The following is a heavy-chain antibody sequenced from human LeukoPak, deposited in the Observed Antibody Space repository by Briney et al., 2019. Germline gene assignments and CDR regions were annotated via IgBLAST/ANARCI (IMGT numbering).Heavy chain of an antibody. CDR3: ARTSIAAAGTGYYYYMDV. V-gene: IGHV3-7*01. D-gene: IGHD6-13*01. CDR2: IKQDGSEK. Sequence: GGSLRLSCAASGFTFSSYWMSWVRQAPGKGLEWVANIKQDGSEKYYVDSVKGRFTISRDNAKNSLHLQMNSLRAEDTAVYYCARTSIAAAGTGYYYYMDVWGKGTTVTISS. CDR1: GFTFSSYW. J-gene: IGHJ6*03.